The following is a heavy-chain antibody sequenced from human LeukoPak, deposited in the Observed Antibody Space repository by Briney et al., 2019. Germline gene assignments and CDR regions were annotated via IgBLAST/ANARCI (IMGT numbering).Heavy chain of an antibody. D-gene: IGHD3-10*01. CDR2: IRHDGSNK. CDR3: AKDTALGGSGTDY. Sequence: GGSLRLSCAASGFTFSSYDMHWVRQAPGKGLEWVAFIRHDGSNKYYADSVKGRFTISRDNSKNTLYLQMNSLRAEDTAVYYCAKDTALGGSGTDYWGQGTLVTVSS. V-gene: IGHV3-30*02. CDR1: GFTFSSYD. J-gene: IGHJ4*02.